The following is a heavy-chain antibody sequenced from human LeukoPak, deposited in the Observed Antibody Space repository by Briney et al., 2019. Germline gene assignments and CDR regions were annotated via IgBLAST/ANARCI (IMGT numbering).Heavy chain of an antibody. CDR2: IYPGDSGT. V-gene: IGHV5-51*01. CDR3: ATLRDFWVDY. CDR1: GYSFTSYW. D-gene: IGHD3-3*01. Sequence: PGESLKISCKGSGYSFTSYWIGWVRQMPGKGLEWMGIIYPGDSGTRNSPSFQGQVTILADKSISTAYLQWSSLTASDTAMYYCATLRDFWVDYWGQGTLVTVSS. J-gene: IGHJ4*02.